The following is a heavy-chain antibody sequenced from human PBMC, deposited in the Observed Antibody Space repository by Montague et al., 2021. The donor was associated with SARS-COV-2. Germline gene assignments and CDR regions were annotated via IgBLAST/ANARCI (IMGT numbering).Heavy chain of an antibody. D-gene: IGHD6-13*01. Sequence: SETLSLTCAVSGGSISSSNWWSWVRQPPGKGLEWIGEIYHSGSTNYNPSLKSRVTISVDKSKNQFSLKLSSVTAADTAVYYCARERQLVDPGIYCYYYGMDVWGQGTTVTVSS. CDR2: IYHSGST. CDR1: GGSISSSNW. J-gene: IGHJ6*02. V-gene: IGHV4-4*02. CDR3: ARERQLVDPGIYCYYYGMDV.